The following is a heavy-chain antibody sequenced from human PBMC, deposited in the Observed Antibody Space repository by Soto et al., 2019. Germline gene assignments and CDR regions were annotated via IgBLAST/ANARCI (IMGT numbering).Heavy chain of an antibody. CDR3: ARDLDIVVVPAHNPGY. V-gene: IGHV1-46*03. D-gene: IGHD2-2*03. J-gene: IGHJ4*02. CDR1: GYTFTSYY. CDR2: INPSGGST. Sequence: GASVKVSCKASGYTFTSYYMHWARQAPGQGPEWMGIINPSGGSTSYAQKFQGRVTMPRDTSTSTVYMELSSLRSEDTAVYYCARDLDIVVVPAHNPGYWGQGTLVTXSS.